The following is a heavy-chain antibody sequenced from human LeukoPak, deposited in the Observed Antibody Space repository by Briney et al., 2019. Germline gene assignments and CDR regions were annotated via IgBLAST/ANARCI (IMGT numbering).Heavy chain of an antibody. D-gene: IGHD3-9*01. Sequence: GGSLRLSCAASGFTFSSYAMSWVRQAPGKGLEYVSSISTNGGSTYYANSVKGRFTISRDNSKNTLYLQMGSLRAEDMAVYYCARAEAIFWPSDYWGQGTLVTVSS. V-gene: IGHV3-64*01. CDR2: ISTNGGST. CDR3: ARAEAIFWPSDY. J-gene: IGHJ4*02. CDR1: GFTFSSYA.